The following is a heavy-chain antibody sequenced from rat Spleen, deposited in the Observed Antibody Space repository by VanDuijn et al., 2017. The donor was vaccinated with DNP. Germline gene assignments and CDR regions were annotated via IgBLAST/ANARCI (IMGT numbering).Heavy chain of an antibody. J-gene: IGHJ4*01. V-gene: IGHV5-31*01. CDR2: ITSGVGST. D-gene: IGHD1-12*02. CDR1: GLSLTSNS. CDR3: ARVGDLHDGGAGDALDA. Sequence: VQLKESGPGLVQPSQTLSLTCTVSGLSLTSNSVSWVRQPPGKGLEWIASITSGVGSTSYPDSVKGRFTISRDDARNTLYLQMNSLRSEDTATYYCARVGDLHDGGAGDALDAWGQGTSVTVSS.